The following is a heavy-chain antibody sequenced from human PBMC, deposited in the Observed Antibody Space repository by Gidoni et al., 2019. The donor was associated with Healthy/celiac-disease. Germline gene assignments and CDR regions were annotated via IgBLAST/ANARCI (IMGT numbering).Heavy chain of an antibody. V-gene: IGHV3-53*01. Sequence: EVQLVESGGGLIQPGGSLRLSCAASGFTVSSNYMSWVRQAPGKGLEWVSDIYSGGSTYYADSVKGRFTISRDNSKNTLYLQMNSLRAEDTAVYYCATGITIFGVGFDYWGQGTLVTVSS. CDR2: IYSGGST. CDR3: ATGITIFGVGFDY. D-gene: IGHD3-3*01. J-gene: IGHJ4*02. CDR1: GFTVSSNY.